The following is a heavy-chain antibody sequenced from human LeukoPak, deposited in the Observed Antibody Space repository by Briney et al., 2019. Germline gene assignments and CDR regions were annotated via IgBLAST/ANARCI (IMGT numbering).Heavy chain of an antibody. Sequence: GSLRLSCAASGFTFSSYWMSWVRQPPGKGLEWIGEINHSGSTNYNPFLKSRVTISVDTSKNQFSLKLSSVTAADTAVYYCARRDYASYGMDVWGQGTTVTVSS. CDR1: GFTFSSYW. D-gene: IGHD4-17*01. V-gene: IGHV4-34*01. CDR2: INHSGST. J-gene: IGHJ6*02. CDR3: ARRDYASYGMDV.